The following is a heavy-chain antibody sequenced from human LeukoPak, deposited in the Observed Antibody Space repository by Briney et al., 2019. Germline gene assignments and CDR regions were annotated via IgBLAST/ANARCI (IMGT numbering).Heavy chain of an antibody. CDR1: GFTVSSNY. CDR3: AKGTTTGYYYDSSGYYYFDY. Sequence: GGSLRLSCAASGFTVSSNYMSWVRQAPGKGLEWVSVIYSGGSTYYADSVKGRFTISRDNSKNTLYLQMNSLRADDTAVYYCAKGTTTGYYYDSSGYYYFDYWGQGTLVTVSS. CDR2: IYSGGST. J-gene: IGHJ4*02. V-gene: IGHV3-53*01. D-gene: IGHD3-22*01.